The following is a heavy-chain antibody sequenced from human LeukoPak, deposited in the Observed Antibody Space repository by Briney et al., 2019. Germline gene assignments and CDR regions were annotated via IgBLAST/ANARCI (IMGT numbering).Heavy chain of an antibody. D-gene: IGHD1-26*01. J-gene: IGHJ4*02. Sequence: PGRSLRLSCAASGFTFDDYAMHWVRQAPGKGLEWVSGISWNSGSIGYADSVKGRFTISRDNAKNSLYLQMNSLRAEDTALYYCAKDTVGATQGPFDYWGQGTLVTVSS. CDR3: AKDTVGATQGPFDY. V-gene: IGHV3-9*01. CDR2: ISWNSGSI. CDR1: GFTFDDYA.